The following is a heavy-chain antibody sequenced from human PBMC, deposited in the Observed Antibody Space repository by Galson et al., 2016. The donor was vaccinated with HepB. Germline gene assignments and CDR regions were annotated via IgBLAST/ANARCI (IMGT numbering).Heavy chain of an antibody. CDR3: AKGGYYGSGVPWGLDY. D-gene: IGHD3-10*01. J-gene: IGHJ4*02. Sequence: SLRLSCAGSGFRFSDYRMNWFRRAPGKGLAWISSLDGSGTWKHSSASSKGRFTISRDNPKHTEYLQMNSLRVEDTAVYYCAKGGYYGSGVPWGLDYWGQGTLVTVSS. CDR1: GFRFSDYR. V-gene: IGHV3-23*05. CDR2: LDGSGTWK.